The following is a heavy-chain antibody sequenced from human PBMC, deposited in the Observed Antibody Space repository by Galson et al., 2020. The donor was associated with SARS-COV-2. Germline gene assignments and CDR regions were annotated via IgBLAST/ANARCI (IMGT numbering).Heavy chain of an antibody. Sequence: ASVKVSCKASGYTFTSYDINWVRQATGQGLEWMGWMNPNSGNTGYAQKFQGRVTMTRNTSISTAYMELSSLRSEDTAVYYCARGLRYYGSGYNWFDPWGQGTLVTVSS. CDR2: MNPNSGNT. D-gene: IGHD3-10*01. V-gene: IGHV1-8*01. CDR1: GYTFTSYD. J-gene: IGHJ5*02. CDR3: ARGLRYYGSGYNWFDP.